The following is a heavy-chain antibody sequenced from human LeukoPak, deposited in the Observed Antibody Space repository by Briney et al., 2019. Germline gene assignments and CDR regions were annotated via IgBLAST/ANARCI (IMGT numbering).Heavy chain of an antibody. Sequence: GGSLRLSCAAPGFTFSSYAMSWVRQAPGKGLEWVSAISGSGGSTYYADSVKGRFTISRDNSKNTLYLQMNSLRAEDTAVYYCAKGKVAGTGLFDYWGQGTLVTVSS. CDR3: AKGKVAGTGLFDY. J-gene: IGHJ4*02. CDR2: ISGSGGST. D-gene: IGHD6-19*01. V-gene: IGHV3-23*01. CDR1: GFTFSSYA.